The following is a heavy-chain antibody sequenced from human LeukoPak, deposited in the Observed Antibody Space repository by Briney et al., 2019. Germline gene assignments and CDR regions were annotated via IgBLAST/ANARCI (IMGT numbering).Heavy chain of an antibody. D-gene: IGHD6-13*01. CDR1: GGTFSSYA. V-gene: IGHV1-69*01. J-gene: IGHJ4*02. Sequence: GASVKVSCKASGGTFSSYAISWVRQAPGQGLEWMGGIIPIFGTANYAQKLQGRVTITADESTSTAYMELSSLRSEDTAVYYCARVDNSIAGAANHWGQGTLVTVSS. CDR3: ARVDNSIAGAANH. CDR2: IIPIFGTA.